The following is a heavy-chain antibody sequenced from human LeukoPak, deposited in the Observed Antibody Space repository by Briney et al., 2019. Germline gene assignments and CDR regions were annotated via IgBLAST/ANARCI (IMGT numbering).Heavy chain of an antibody. V-gene: IGHV3-7*01. D-gene: IGHD2-2*01. CDR1: RFTFSNYW. Sequence: PGGSLRLSCAASRFTFSNYWMSWVRQAPGKGLEWVANIKQDGSEKYYVDSVKGRFTISRDNAKNSLYLQMNSLRAEDTAVYYCARGLGGSVVVPAATRPNWFDPWGQGTLVTVSS. J-gene: IGHJ5*02. CDR3: ARGLGGSVVVPAATRPNWFDP. CDR2: IKQDGSEK.